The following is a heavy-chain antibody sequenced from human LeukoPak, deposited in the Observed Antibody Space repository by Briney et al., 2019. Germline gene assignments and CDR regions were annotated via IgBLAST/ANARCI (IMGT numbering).Heavy chain of an antibody. CDR3: ARHHSGYDSFDY. Sequence: PSETLSLTCTVSGGSISSSSYYWGWIRQPPGKGLEWIGSIYYSGSTYYNPSLKSRVTISVDTSKNQFSLKLSSVTAADTAVYYCARHHSGYDSFDYWGQGTLVTVSS. J-gene: IGHJ4*02. CDR1: GGSISSSSYY. D-gene: IGHD5-12*01. V-gene: IGHV4-39*01. CDR2: IYYSGST.